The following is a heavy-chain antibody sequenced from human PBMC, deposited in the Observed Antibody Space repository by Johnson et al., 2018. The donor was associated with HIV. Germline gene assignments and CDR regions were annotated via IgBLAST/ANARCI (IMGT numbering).Heavy chain of an antibody. CDR2: IYCGGST. Sequence: VQLVESGGGLVQPGGSLRLSCSASGFSVSSNYMSWVRQAPGKGLAWVSSIYCGGSTYYADSVQGRFPISRDNSKNSLYLQMNSLRAEDTAVYYCARNSWGSSSGSRIWGQGTMVTVSS. J-gene: IGHJ3*02. D-gene: IGHD6-6*01. CDR1: GFSVSSNY. CDR3: ARNSWGSSSGSRI. V-gene: IGHV3-66*01.